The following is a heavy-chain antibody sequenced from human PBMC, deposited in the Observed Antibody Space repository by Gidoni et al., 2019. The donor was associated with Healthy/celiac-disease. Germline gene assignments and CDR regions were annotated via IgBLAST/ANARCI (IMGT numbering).Heavy chain of an antibody. V-gene: IGHV4-59*01. J-gene: IGHJ4*02. CDR2: IYYSGST. CDR3: AREDRYYFDY. Sequence: QVQLQESGPGLVKPSETLSLTCPFSGGSISSYYWSWIRQPPGKGLEWIGYIYYSGSTNYNPALKSRVTISVDTSKNQFSLKLSSVTAADTAVYYCAREDRYYFDYWGQGTLVTVSS. CDR1: GGSISSYY.